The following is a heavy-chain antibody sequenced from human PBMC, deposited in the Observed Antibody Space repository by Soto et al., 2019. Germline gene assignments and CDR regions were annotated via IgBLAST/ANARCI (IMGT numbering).Heavy chain of an antibody. D-gene: IGHD2-15*01. V-gene: IGHV1-69*12. CDR2: ILPFFGTA. Sequence: QVQLVQSGAEVKKPGSSVKVSCKASGGSFRREAINWVRQAPGQGPEWMGGILPFFGTADYAQKFQGRVTLTADVSTTTVYMELVSLRFEDTAVYYCARGHEFGGNSDDFDVWGQGTMVIVSS. CDR1: GGSFRREA. CDR3: ARGHEFGGNSDDFDV. J-gene: IGHJ3*01.